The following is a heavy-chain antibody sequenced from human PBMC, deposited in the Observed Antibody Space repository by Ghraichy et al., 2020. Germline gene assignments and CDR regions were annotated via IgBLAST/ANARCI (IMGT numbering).Heavy chain of an antibody. D-gene: IGHD1-26*01. CDR1: GFTFSSYW. CDR3: ARGRLGADRSTFYL. J-gene: IGHJ3*01. V-gene: IGHV3-74*01. Sequence: GGSLRLSCAASGFTFSSYWMHWVRQGPGMGLVWVSRLNTDGSNMHYADSVEGRFTISRDNAQNTVYLQMNSLRAEDTAVYFCARGRLGADRSTFYLWGQGTMVTVSS. CDR2: LNTDGSNM.